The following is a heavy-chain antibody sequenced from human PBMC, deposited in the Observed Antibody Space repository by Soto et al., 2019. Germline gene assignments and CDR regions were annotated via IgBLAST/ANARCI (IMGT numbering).Heavy chain of an antibody. CDR2: IWYDGSNK. D-gene: IGHD6-13*01. V-gene: IGHV3-33*01. CDR3: ARDHRSSSWYGPPKYNWFDP. J-gene: IGHJ5*02. CDR1: GXPLSSYG. Sequence: GSLRLSCAASGXPLSSYGIHWVRQAPGKGLEWVAVIWYDGSNKYYADSVKGRFTISRDNSKKTLYLQMNSLRADDKAVYYCARDHRSSSWYGPPKYNWFDPWGQGTLVTVSS.